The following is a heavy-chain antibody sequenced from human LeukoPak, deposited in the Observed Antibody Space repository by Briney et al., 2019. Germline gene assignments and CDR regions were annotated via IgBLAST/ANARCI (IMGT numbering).Heavy chain of an antibody. J-gene: IGHJ4*02. CDR2: ISGSGGST. V-gene: IGHV3-23*01. CDR3: AKCGGDFWSGYYPYDY. CDR1: GFTFSSYA. Sequence: GGSLRLSCAASGFTFSSYAMSWVRQAPGKGLEWVSAISGSGGSTYYADSVKGRFTISRDNSKNTLYLQMNSLRAEDTAVYYCAKCGGDFWSGYYPYDYWGQGTLVTVSS. D-gene: IGHD3-3*01.